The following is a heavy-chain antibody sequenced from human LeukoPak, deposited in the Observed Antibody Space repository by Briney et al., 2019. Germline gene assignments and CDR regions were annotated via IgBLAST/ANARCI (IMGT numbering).Heavy chain of an antibody. V-gene: IGHV3-23*01. Sequence: GGSLRLSCAASGFTFSSYAMSWVRQAPGKGLEWVSAISGSGGSTYYADSVKGRFTISRDNSKNTLYLQMNSLRAEDTAVYYCAKGYCSSTSCYPDYWGQGALVTVSS. J-gene: IGHJ4*02. CDR3: AKGYCSSTSCYPDY. CDR2: ISGSGGST. CDR1: GFTFSSYA. D-gene: IGHD2-2*01.